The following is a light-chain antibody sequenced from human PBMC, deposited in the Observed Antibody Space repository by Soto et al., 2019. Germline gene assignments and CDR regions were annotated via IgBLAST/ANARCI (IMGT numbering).Light chain of an antibody. CDR1: QSVSTY. V-gene: IGKV3-11*01. CDR3: HQRSNWPIT. Sequence: EMVLTQSPATLSLSPGERATLSCRASQSVSTYLAWYQQKPGQAPRLLIYDASNRAAGIPARFSGSGSGTDVTLTISSLEREDFAVYYCHQRSNWPITFGQGTRLEIK. J-gene: IGKJ5*01. CDR2: DAS.